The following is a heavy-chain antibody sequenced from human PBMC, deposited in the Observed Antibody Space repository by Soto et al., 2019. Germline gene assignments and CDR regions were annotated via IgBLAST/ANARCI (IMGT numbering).Heavy chain of an antibody. D-gene: IGHD4-17*01. V-gene: IGHV4-59*01. J-gene: IGHJ4*02. CDR1: GASMNNYY. CDR3: ARDTRYGVLDY. CDR2: IYYSGDT. Sequence: PSETLSLTCTVSGASMNNYYWSWIRQPPGKGLEWIGYIYYSGDTNYNPSLKSRVTISVDTSKNQFSLSLSSLTAADTAVYYCARDTRYGVLDYWGQGTLVTVSS.